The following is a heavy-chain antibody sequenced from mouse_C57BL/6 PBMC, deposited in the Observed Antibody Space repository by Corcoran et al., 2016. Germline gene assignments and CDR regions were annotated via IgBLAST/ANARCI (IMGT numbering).Heavy chain of an antibody. V-gene: IGHV3-6*01. D-gene: IGHD1-1*01. CDR2: ISYDGSN. Sequence: DVQLQESGPGLVKPSQSPSLTCSVTGYSITSGYYWNWIRQFPGNKLEWMGYISYDGSNNYNPSLKNRISITRDTSKNQFFLKLNSVTTEDTATYYCARDRDYYGSSYWYFDVWGTGTTVTVSS. CDR1: GYSITSGYY. J-gene: IGHJ1*03. CDR3: ARDRDYYGSSYWYFDV.